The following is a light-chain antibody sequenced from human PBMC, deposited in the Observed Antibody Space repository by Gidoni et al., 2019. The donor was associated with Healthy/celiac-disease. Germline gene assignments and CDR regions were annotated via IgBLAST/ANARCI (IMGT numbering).Light chain of an antibody. CDR2: QDS. J-gene: IGLJ1*01. Sequence: SYELTQTLAVSVAPGQTASITCSGDKLGDKYACWYQQKPGQSPVLVIYQDSKLPSGIPERFSGSNSGNTATLTISGTQAMDEADYYCQASDSRTSYVFGTGTKVTVL. V-gene: IGLV3-1*01. CDR3: QASDSRTSYV. CDR1: KLGDKY.